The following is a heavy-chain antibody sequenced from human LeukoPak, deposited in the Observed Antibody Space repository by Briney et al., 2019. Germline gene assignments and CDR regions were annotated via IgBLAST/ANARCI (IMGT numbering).Heavy chain of an antibody. CDR3: ARVRTQWDYYYYMDV. Sequence: PSETLSLTCAVYGGSFSGYYWSWIRQPPGKGLEWIGEINHSGSTNYNPSLKSRVTISVDTSKNQFSLKLSSVTAADTAVYYCARVRTQWDYYYYMDVWGKGTTVTISS. CDR1: GGSFSGYY. J-gene: IGHJ6*03. D-gene: IGHD2-8*01. CDR2: INHSGST. V-gene: IGHV4-34*01.